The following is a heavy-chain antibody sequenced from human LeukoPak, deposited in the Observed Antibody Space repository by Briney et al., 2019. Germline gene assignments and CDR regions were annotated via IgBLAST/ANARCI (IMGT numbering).Heavy chain of an antibody. D-gene: IGHD2-21*01. V-gene: IGHV5-51*01. CDR1: GFIFTNYW. J-gene: IGHJ4*02. CDR2: IYPGNSDT. CDR3: ARQGDGYAFFDY. Sequence: GESLKISCEASGFIFTNYWIGWVRQMPGKGLEWMGVIYPGNSDTKYSPSFQGQVTISADKSISTAYLQWSSLKASDTAMYYCARQGDGYAFFDYWGQGTLVTVSS.